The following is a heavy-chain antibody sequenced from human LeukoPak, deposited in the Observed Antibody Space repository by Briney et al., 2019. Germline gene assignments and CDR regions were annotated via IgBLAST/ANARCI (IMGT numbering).Heavy chain of an antibody. Sequence: GESLKISCKGSGYSFTSDWIGWVRQMPGKGLEWMGIIYPGDSDTRYSPSFQGQVTISADKSISTAYLQWSSLKASDTAMYYCASPTISGSDAFDIWGQGTMVTVSS. CDR1: GYSFTSDW. CDR2: IYPGDSDT. CDR3: ASPTISGSDAFDI. V-gene: IGHV5-51*01. J-gene: IGHJ3*02. D-gene: IGHD5-24*01.